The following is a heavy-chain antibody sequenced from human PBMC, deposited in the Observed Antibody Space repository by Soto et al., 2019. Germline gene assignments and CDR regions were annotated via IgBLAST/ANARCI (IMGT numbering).Heavy chain of an antibody. Sequence: ASETLSLTCTVSGGSISSYYWSWIRQPPGKGLEWIGYIYYSGSTNYNPSLKSRVTISVDTSKNQFSLKLSSVTAADTAVYYCASLRAAGRGYYYYCYMDVWGKGTTVTVSS. CDR2: IYYSGST. V-gene: IGHV4-59*08. CDR1: GGSISSYY. CDR3: ASLRAAGRGYYYYCYMDV. D-gene: IGHD6-13*01. J-gene: IGHJ6*03.